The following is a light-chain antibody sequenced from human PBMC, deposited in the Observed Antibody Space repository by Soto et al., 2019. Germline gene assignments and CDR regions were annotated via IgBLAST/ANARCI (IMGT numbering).Light chain of an antibody. CDR3: QQYNRYSPT. Sequence: DIQMTQSPSTLSASVRDRVTITCRASQSISSWLAWYQQKPGKAPKLLIYDASSLESGVPSRFSGSGSGTEFTLTIRRLELDDFATYYCQQYNRYSPTCGQGTKVEIK. V-gene: IGKV1-5*01. J-gene: IGKJ1*01. CDR1: QSISSW. CDR2: DAS.